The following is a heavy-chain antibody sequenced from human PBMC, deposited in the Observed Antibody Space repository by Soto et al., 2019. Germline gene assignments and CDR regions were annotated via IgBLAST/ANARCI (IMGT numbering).Heavy chain of an antibody. D-gene: IGHD5-18*01. CDR3: ASGIQLWLRRINNGYSG. Sequence: QVQLVQSGAEVKKPESSVKVSCKAPGGTFSTYAISWVRQAPGQGLEWMGGIIPMFGTANYAQRFQDRVTITADASTNTVYMVLSSMRSEVTAVYFCASGIQLWLRRINNGYSGGGQGTLVTVSA. CDR2: IIPMFGTA. J-gene: IGHJ4*02. V-gene: IGHV1-69*12. CDR1: GGTFSTYA.